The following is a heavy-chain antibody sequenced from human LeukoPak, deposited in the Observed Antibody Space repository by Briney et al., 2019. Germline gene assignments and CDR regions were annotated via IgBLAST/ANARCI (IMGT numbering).Heavy chain of an antibody. CDR1: GFTFSSYA. D-gene: IGHD6-13*01. Sequence: GGSLRLSCAASGFTFSSYAMSWVRQAPGKGLEWVSAISGSGGSTYYADSVKGRFTISRDNSKNTLYLQMNSLRAEDTAVYYCAREPTSPSSSSWYRYYYYGMDVWGQGTTVTVSS. CDR2: ISGSGGST. CDR3: AREPTSPSSSSWYRYYYYGMDV. V-gene: IGHV3-23*01. J-gene: IGHJ6*02.